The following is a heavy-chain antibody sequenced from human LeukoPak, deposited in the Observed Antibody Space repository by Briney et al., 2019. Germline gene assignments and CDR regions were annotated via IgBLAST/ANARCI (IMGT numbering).Heavy chain of an antibody. Sequence: PGGSLRLSCAASGFTFSSYWMSWVRQAPGKGLEWVANIKQDGSEKYYVDSVKGRFSISRDNGKNSLYLQMNSLRAEDTAVYYCARMGARRAFDIWGQGTMVTISS. V-gene: IGHV3-7*01. J-gene: IGHJ3*02. D-gene: IGHD1-26*01. CDR3: ARMGARRAFDI. CDR2: IKQDGSEK. CDR1: GFTFSSYW.